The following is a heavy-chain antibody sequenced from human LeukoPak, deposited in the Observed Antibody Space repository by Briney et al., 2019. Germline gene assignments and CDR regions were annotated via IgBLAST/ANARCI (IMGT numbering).Heavy chain of an antibody. Sequence: PSETLSLTCTVSGGSISSYYWSWIRQPAGKGLEWIGRIYYSGDTYYNPSLRSRVIITVDTSKKQFSLKLTSVTAADTAVYYCARSSAAAGPTHNWFGPWGQGTLVTVPS. D-gene: IGHD6-13*01. V-gene: IGHV4-59*05. CDR1: GGSISSYY. CDR3: ARSSAAAGPTHNWFGP. CDR2: IYYSGDT. J-gene: IGHJ5*02.